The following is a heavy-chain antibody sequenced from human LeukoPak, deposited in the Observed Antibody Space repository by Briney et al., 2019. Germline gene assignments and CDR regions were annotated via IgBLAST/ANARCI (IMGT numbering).Heavy chain of an antibody. V-gene: IGHV4-59*01. CDR2: IYYSGST. Sequence: SETLSLTCTVSGGSISSYYWSWIRQPPGKGLEGIGYIYYSGSTNYNPSLKSRVTISVDTSKNQFSLKLSSVTAADTAVYYCARDSSGWSLGFDYWGQGTLVTVSS. CDR1: GGSISSYY. D-gene: IGHD6-19*01. CDR3: ARDSSGWSLGFDY. J-gene: IGHJ4*02.